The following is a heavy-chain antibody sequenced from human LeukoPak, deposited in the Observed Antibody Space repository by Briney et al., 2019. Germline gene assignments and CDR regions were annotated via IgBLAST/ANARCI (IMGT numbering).Heavy chain of an antibody. CDR1: GFTFSNAW. CDR2: IKSKTDGGTT. V-gene: IGHV3-15*01. CDR3: TTDYGWSHYDFWSGPRAFDI. D-gene: IGHD3-3*01. Sequence: GGSLRLSCAASGFTFSNAWMSWVRQAPGKGLEWVGRIKSKTDGGTTDYAAPVKGRFTISRDDSKNTLYLQMNSLKTEDTAVYYCTTDYGWSHYDFWSGPRAFDIWGQGTMVTVSS. J-gene: IGHJ3*02.